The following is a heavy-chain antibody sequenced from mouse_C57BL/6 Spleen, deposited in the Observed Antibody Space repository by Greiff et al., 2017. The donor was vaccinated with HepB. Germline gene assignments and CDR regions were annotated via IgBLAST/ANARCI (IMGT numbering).Heavy chain of an antibody. D-gene: IGHD2-4*01. V-gene: IGHV1-55*01. CDR2: IYPGSGST. J-gene: IGHJ2*01. CDR3: ARLWDYDGTGLDY. Sequence: QVQLQQPGAELVKPGASVKMSCKASGYTFTSYWITWVKQRPGQGLEWIGDIYPGSGSTNYNEKFKSKATLTVDKSSSTAYMQLSSLTSEESAVYYCARLWDYDGTGLDYWGQGTTLTVSS. CDR1: GYTFTSYW.